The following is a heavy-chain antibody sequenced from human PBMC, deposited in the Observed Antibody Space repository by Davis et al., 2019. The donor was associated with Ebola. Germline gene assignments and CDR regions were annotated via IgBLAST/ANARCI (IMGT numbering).Heavy chain of an antibody. D-gene: IGHD1-26*01. CDR3: ARTSIVGTTTTASDI. V-gene: IGHV1-18*01. Sequence: ALVKVSCKASGYSFNNYAISWVRQAPGQGLEWMGWISAYNGNTNYAQKVQGRVTMTTDTSTGTAYLDLRSLRSDDTAVYFCARTSIVGTTTTASDIWGQGTLVTVSS. CDR1: GYSFNNYA. J-gene: IGHJ3*02. CDR2: ISAYNGNT.